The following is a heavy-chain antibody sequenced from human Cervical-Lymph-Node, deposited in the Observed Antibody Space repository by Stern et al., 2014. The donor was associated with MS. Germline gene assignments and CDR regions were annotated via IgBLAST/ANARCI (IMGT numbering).Heavy chain of an antibody. CDR1: GYTFTNNW. Sequence: EVQLVESGAEVKKPGESLKLSCKGSGYTFTNNWIAWVRQMPGKGLEWMGIIYPDDSDISYSPSLQGQVTISTDKSISSASLHLSGLRPGDRAVYYCARHPPRRKWDDPNYGMDVWGQGTTVTVSS. J-gene: IGHJ6*02. CDR3: ARHPPRRKWDDPNYGMDV. V-gene: IGHV5-51*01. D-gene: IGHD1-1*01. CDR2: IYPDDSDI.